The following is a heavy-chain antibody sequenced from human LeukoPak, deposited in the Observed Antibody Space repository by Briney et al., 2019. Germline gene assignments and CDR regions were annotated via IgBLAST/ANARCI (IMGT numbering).Heavy chain of an antibody. Sequence: RPGGSLRLSCAASGFTFDDYGMSWVRQAPGKGLEWVSDINWNGDSTGYADSVKGRFTISRDNAKNSLYLQMNSLRAEDTALYYCAKDYKQKLHDAFDIWGQGTMVTVSS. V-gene: IGHV3-20*04. CDR3: AKDYKQKLHDAFDI. D-gene: IGHD6-13*01. J-gene: IGHJ3*02. CDR1: GFTFDDYG. CDR2: INWNGDST.